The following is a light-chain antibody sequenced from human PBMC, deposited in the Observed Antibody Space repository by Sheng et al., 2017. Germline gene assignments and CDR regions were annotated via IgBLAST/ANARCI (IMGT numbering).Light chain of an antibody. CDR3: QQLNSYLRAFT. CDR2: AAS. J-gene: IGKJ3*01. V-gene: IGKV1-9*01. Sequence: DIQLTQSPSFLSASVGDRVTITCRASQGISSYLAWYQQKPGKAPKLLIYAASTLQSGVPSRFSGSGSWTEFTLTISSLQPEDFATYYCQQLNSYLRAFTFGPGTKVDIK. CDR1: QGISSY.